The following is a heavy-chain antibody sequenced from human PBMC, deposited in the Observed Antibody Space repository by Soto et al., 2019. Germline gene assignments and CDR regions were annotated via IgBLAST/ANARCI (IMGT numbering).Heavy chain of an antibody. D-gene: IGHD3-10*01. CDR1: AGSISSYY. CDR2: IYYSGSA. Sequence: PLETLSLTCTVSAGSISSYYWSWIRQPPGKGLEWIGYIYYSGSANYNPSLKSRVTISADTSKNQFSLKLSSVTAADTAVYYCARVYGSGVYWFDPWGQGTLVTVSS. V-gene: IGHV4-59*01. CDR3: ARVYGSGVYWFDP. J-gene: IGHJ5*02.